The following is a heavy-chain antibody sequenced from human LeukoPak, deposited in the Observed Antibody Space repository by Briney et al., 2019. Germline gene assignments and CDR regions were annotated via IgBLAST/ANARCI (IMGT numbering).Heavy chain of an antibody. D-gene: IGHD6-19*01. Sequence: GASVKVSCKASGGTFSSYAISWVRQAPGQGLEWMGGIIPIFGTANYAQKFQGRVTITADESTSTAYMELSSLRSEDTAVYYCARADLDPGWGAFDIWGQGTMVTVSS. CDR3: ARADLDPGWGAFDI. V-gene: IGHV1-69*13. CDR2: IIPIFGTA. J-gene: IGHJ3*02. CDR1: GGTFSSYA.